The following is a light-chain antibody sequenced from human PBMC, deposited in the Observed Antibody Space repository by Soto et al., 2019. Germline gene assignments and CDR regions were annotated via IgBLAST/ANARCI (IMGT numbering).Light chain of an antibody. J-gene: IGKJ5*01. Sequence: EIVLTQSPGTLSLSPGERATLSCRASQSVSSSYLGWYQQKPGQAPRLLIYGAYSRATGIPDRFSGSGSGTDFTLTINRLEPEDFAVYYCQQYGSSITFGQGTRLEIK. CDR1: QSVSSSY. CDR2: GAY. CDR3: QQYGSSIT. V-gene: IGKV3-20*01.